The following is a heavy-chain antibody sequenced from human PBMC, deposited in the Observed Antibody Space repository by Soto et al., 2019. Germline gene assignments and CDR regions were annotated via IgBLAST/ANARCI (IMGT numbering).Heavy chain of an antibody. J-gene: IGHJ6*02. CDR3: AHSSSSNYYSGMDV. D-gene: IGHD6-6*01. Sequence: GGSLRLSCAASGFTFSSYEMNWVRQAPGKGLEWVSYISSSGSTIYYADSVKGRFTISRDNAKNSLYLQMNSLRAEDTAVYYCAHSSSSNYYSGMDVWGQGTTVTVSS. V-gene: IGHV3-48*03. CDR2: ISSSGSTI. CDR1: GFTFSSYE.